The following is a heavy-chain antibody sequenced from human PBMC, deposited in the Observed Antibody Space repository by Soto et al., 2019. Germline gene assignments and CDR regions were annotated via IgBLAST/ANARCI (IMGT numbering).Heavy chain of an antibody. V-gene: IGHV4-59*01. CDR3: ARAGYYDSSGYLSNYYYYGMDV. D-gene: IGHD3-22*01. J-gene: IGHJ6*02. CDR2: IYYSGST. CDR1: GGSISSYY. Sequence: SETLSLTCTVSGGSISSYYWSWIRQPPGKGLEWIGYIYYSGSTNYNPSLKSRVTISVDTSKNQFSLKLSSVTAADTAVYYCARAGYYDSSGYLSNYYYYGMDVWGQGTTVTVSS.